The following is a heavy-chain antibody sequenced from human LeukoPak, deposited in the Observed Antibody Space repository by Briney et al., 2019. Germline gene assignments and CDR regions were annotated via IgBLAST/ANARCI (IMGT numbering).Heavy chain of an antibody. CDR2: INHSGST. J-gene: IGHJ6*02. CDR3: ARRGCSSTSCHPDV. V-gene: IGHV4-34*01. Sequence: SETLSLTCAVYGGSFSGYYWSWIRQPPGKGLEWIGEINHSGSTNYNPSLKSRVTISVDTSKNQFSLKLSSVTAADTAVYYCARRGCSSTSCHPDVRGQGTTVTVSS. D-gene: IGHD2-2*01. CDR1: GGSFSGYY.